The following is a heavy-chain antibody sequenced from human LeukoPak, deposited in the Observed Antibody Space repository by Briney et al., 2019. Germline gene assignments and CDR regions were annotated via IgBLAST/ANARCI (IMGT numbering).Heavy chain of an antibody. CDR3: ARQVGYSSSWYEGDDY. D-gene: IGHD6-13*01. CDR1: GYTFTGYY. Sequence: GASVKVSCKASGYTFTGYYMHWVRQAPGQGLEWMGWINPNSGGTNYAQKFQGRVTMTRDTSISTAYMELSRLRSDDTAVYYCARQVGYSSSWYEGDDYWGQGTLVTVSS. V-gene: IGHV1-2*02. J-gene: IGHJ4*02. CDR2: INPNSGGT.